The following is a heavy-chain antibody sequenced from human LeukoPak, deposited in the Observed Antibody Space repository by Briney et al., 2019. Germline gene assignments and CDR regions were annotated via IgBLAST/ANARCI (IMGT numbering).Heavy chain of an antibody. V-gene: IGHV3-33*06. CDR2: IWSDGTEK. J-gene: IGHJ4*02. D-gene: IGHD4-11*01. Sequence: SGGSLRLSCATSGFTFSHYGMHWVRQAPGKGLEWVAVIWSDGTEKYYGDSVKGRFTISRDNSKKTVYLQVNSLRVEDTAVCYCAKDAQRGFDFSNSLESWGQGTLVTVSP. CDR3: AKDAQRGFDFSNSLES. CDR1: GFTFSHYG.